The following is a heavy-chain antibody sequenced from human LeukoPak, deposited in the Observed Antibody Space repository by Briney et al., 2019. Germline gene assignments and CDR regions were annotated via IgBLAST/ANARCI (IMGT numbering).Heavy chain of an antibody. J-gene: IGHJ4*02. CDR1: GFTFSSYS. CDR2: ISSSSSTI. D-gene: IGHD2-2*01. Sequence: GSLRLSCAASGFTFSSYSMNWVRQAPGKGLEWVSYISSSSSTIYYADSVKGRFTISRDNAKNSLYLQMNSLRAEDTAVYYCARDTARGKVPDYFDYWGQGTLVTVSS. CDR3: ARDTARGKVPDYFDY. V-gene: IGHV3-48*01.